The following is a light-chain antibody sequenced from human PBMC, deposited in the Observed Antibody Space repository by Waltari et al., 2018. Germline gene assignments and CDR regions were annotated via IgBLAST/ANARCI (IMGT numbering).Light chain of an antibody. Sequence: EVVMTQSPATLSVSPGERATLSCRASQSVSINLSWYQQKPGQAPRLLMYSASIRAAVIPARCSGSGSETEFTLTISSMQDEDIAVYYCQQHNDWPRTFGQGTKVEI. CDR1: QSVSIN. V-gene: IGKV3-15*01. J-gene: IGKJ1*01. CDR2: SAS. CDR3: QQHNDWPRT.